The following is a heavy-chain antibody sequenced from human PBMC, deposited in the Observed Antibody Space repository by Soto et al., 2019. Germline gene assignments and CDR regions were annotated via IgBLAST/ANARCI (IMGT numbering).Heavy chain of an antibody. V-gene: IGHV2-5*01. CDR1: GFSLSTGGVG. J-gene: IGHJ6*02. CDR3: AHRSVHYGMDV. CDR2: VYWNTEK. D-gene: IGHD2-2*01. Sequence: QITLKESGPTLVKPTQTLALTCTFSGFSLSTGGVGVGWFRQPPGKALEWLADVYWNTEKNYSPSLPGRLNITRDTSKNQVVLTMTDMDPVDTATYYCAHRSVHYGMDVWGQGTTVTVSS.